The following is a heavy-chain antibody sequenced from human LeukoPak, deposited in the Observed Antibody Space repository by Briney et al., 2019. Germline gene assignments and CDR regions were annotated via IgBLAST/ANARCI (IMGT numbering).Heavy chain of an antibody. Sequence: PGGSLRLSCAASGYSFGDYAMHWVRQAPGKGLEWVSLIRADGGRTYYADSVNGRFTISRDNSKNSLYLQMNSLRTDDTALYYCGAWAFYHGLDVWGQGTTVTVSS. V-gene: IGHV3-43*02. CDR3: GAWAFYHGLDV. D-gene: IGHD2/OR15-2a*01. J-gene: IGHJ6*02. CDR1: GYSFGDYA. CDR2: IRADGGRT.